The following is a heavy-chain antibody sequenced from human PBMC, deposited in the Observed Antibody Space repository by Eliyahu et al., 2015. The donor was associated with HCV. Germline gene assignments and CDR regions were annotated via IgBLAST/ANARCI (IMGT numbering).Heavy chain of an antibody. D-gene: IGHD1-26*01. CDR3: AIRGSNADYFALDV. Sequence: EVQLVXSGGGLIQPGGSLRLSCAASGFTVSGNYMSWXRQAPGKGLEWVSVIVSGGSTYYADSVKGRFTISRDSSKNTLYLQMNSLRAEDTAVYYCAIRGSNADYFALDVWGQGTTVTVSS. CDR1: GFTVSGNY. CDR2: IVSGGST. J-gene: IGHJ6*02. V-gene: IGHV3-53*01.